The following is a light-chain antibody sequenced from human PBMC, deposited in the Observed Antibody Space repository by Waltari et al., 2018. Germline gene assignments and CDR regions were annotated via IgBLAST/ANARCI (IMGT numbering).Light chain of an antibody. CDR2: LGS. J-gene: IGKJ2*01. CDR1: QSLLDSNGNDY. V-gene: IGKV2-28*01. CDR3: MQALQTPRT. Sequence: IVMTQSPLSLPVTPGEPASIPSRSSQSLLDSNGNDYLDWYLQKPGQSPQLLIYLGSDRASGVPDRFNGSGSGSNFTLTISRVEAADVGVYYCMQALQTPRTFGQGTKLEIK.